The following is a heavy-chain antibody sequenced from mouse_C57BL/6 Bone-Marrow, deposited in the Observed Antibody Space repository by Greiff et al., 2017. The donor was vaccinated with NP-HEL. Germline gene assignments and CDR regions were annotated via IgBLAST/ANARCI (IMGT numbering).Heavy chain of an antibody. V-gene: IGHV5-16*01. CDR3: ATHYYGSSYGGAMDY. D-gene: IGHD1-1*01. CDR1: GFTFSDYY. Sequence: EVMLVESEGGLVQPGSSMKLSCTASGFTFSDYYMAWVRQVPEKGLEWVANINYDGSSTYYLDSLKSRFIISRDNAKNILYLQMSSLKSEDTATYYCATHYYGSSYGGAMDYWGQGTSVTVSS. J-gene: IGHJ4*01. CDR2: INYDGSST.